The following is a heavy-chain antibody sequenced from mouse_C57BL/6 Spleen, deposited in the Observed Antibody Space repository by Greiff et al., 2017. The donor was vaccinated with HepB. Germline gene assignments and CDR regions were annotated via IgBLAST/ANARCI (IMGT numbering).Heavy chain of an antibody. J-gene: IGHJ4*01. CDR3: SREYYGSRGAMDY. V-gene: IGHV1-55*01. CDR2: MFPGSGST. CDR1: GYTFTSYW. Sequence: QVQLQQPGAELVKPGASVKMSCTASGYTFTSYWITWVNQRPGLGLEWIGDMFPGSGSTNYNEKFKSKATLTVDTSSSTAYMQLSSLTAEDSAVYYCSREYYGSRGAMDYWGQGTSVTVSS. D-gene: IGHD1-1*01.